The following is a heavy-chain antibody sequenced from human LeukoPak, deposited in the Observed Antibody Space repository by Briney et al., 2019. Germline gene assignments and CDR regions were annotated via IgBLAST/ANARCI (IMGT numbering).Heavy chain of an antibody. J-gene: IGHJ4*02. CDR3: ARFSQYDGWGFGY. D-gene: IGHD3-10*01. CDR2: IYTSGST. CDR1: GGSLSSGSYY. Sequence: SETLSLTCTVSGGSLSSGSYYWSWIRQPAGKGLEWIGRIYTSGSTNYNPSLKSRVTISVDTSKNEFSLKLSSVTAADTAVYYCARFSQYDGWGFGYWGQGTLVTVSS. V-gene: IGHV4-61*02.